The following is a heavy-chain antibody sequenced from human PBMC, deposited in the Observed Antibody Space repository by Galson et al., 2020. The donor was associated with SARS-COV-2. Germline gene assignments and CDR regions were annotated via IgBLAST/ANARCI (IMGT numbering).Heavy chain of an antibody. CDR3: AKALYDSSGYYLSALGY. CDR2: ISWNSGNI. D-gene: IGHD3-22*01. CDR1: GFTFDDYA. Sequence: SLKISCAASGFTFDDYAMHWVRQVPGKGLEWVSGISWNSGNIGYADSVKGRFTISRDNAKNSLYLQMNSLRAEDTALYYCAKALYDSSGYYLSALGYWGQGTLVTVSS. V-gene: IGHV3-9*01. J-gene: IGHJ4*02.